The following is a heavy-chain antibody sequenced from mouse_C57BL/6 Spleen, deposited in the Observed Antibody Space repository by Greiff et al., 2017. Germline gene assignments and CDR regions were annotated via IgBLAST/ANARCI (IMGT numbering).Heavy chain of an antibody. CDR3: ARLIYYGKGGAMDY. CDR2: IYPSDSET. D-gene: IGHD2-1*01. V-gene: IGHV1-61*01. J-gene: IGHJ4*01. Sequence: VKQSCKASGYTFTSYWMDWVKQRPGQGLEWIGNIYPSDSETHYNQKFKDKATLTVDKSSSTAYMQLSSLTSEDSAVYYCARLIYYGKGGAMDYWGQGTSVTVSS. CDR1: GYTFTSYW.